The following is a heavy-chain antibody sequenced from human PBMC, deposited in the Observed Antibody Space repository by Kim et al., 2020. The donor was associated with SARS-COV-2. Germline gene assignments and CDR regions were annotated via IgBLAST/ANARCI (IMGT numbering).Heavy chain of an antibody. CDR1: GYTFTSYY. J-gene: IGHJ6*02. CDR2: INPSGGST. V-gene: IGHV1-46*01. D-gene: IGHD3-10*01. CDR3: ARDAVYGSGSPWSGRSYYYYGMDV. Sequence: ASVKVSCKASGYTFTSYYMHWVRQAPGQGLEWMGIINPSGGSTSYAQKFQGRVTMTRDTSTSTVYMELSSLRSEDTAVYYCARDAVYGSGSPWSGRSYYYYGMDVWGQGTTVTVSS.